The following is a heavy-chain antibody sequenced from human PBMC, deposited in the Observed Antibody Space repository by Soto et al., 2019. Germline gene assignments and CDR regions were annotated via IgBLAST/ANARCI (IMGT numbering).Heavy chain of an antibody. CDR3: ASEGRQSAYGDCARFDY. CDR1: GGTFSSYA. J-gene: IGHJ4*02. D-gene: IGHD4-17*01. V-gene: IGHV1-69*12. Sequence: QVQLVQSGAEVKKPGSSVKVSCKASGGTFSSYAISWVRQAPGQGLEWMGGIIPIFGTANYAQKFQGRVTITADEATRTAYMDASSLRCEDTAVYYCASEGRQSAYGDCARFDYRGQGTLVTVSS. CDR2: IIPIFGTA.